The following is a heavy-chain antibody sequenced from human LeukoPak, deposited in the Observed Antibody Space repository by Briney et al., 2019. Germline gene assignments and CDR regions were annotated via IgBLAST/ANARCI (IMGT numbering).Heavy chain of an antibody. CDR2: ISYDGSNK. J-gene: IGHJ4*02. CDR1: GFTFSSYG. D-gene: IGHD3-10*01. CDR3: ARHRSEAAFDL. Sequence: PGGSLRLSCAASGFTFSSYGMHWVRQAPGKGLEWVAVISYDGSNKYYADSVKGRFTISRDNSKNTLYLQLNSLRAEDTAVYYCARHRSEAAFDLWGQGTLVTVSS. V-gene: IGHV3-30*03.